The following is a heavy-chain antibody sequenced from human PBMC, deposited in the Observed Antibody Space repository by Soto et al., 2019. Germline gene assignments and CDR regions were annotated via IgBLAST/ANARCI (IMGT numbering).Heavy chain of an antibody. CDR1: GFTFSNYV. D-gene: IGHD1-26*01. J-gene: IGHJ1*01. CDR2: ISNSGGST. Sequence: GGSLRLSCAASGFTFSNYVMSWVRQAPGKGLEWVSSISNSGGSTYYADSVKGRFTISRDNSKNTLYLQMNSLRAEDTAVYYCAKEDVGGYYYSGLWARGTLVTVSS. CDR3: AKEDVGGYYYSGL. V-gene: IGHV3-23*01.